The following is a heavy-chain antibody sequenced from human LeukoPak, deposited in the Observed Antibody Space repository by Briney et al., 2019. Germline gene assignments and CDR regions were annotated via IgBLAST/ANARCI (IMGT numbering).Heavy chain of an antibody. Sequence: GGSLRLSCAASGFTFSSYWMSWVRQAPGKGLEWVANIKQDGSEKYYVDSVKGRFTISRDNAKNSLYLLMNSLRAEDTAVYYCARDRVQTYYDFWSGYYTRGDAFDIWGQGTMVTVSS. D-gene: IGHD3-3*01. CDR1: GFTFSSYW. CDR2: IKQDGSEK. V-gene: IGHV3-7*01. CDR3: ARDRVQTYYDFWSGYYTRGDAFDI. J-gene: IGHJ3*02.